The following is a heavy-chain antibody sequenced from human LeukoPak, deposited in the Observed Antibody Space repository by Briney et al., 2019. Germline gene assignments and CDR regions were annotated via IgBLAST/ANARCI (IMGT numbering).Heavy chain of an antibody. V-gene: IGHV3-66*02. CDR3: ARAQSPYAYYYYYYMDV. CDR2: IFSDGRT. CDR1: GFTVSSIY. J-gene: IGHJ6*03. Sequence: GKSLRLSCAVSGFTVSSIYLSWVRQAPGRGLEWVPLIFSDGRTYYADSAKGRFTISRDNSKNTLYLQMNSLRAEDTAVYYCARAQSPYAYYYYYYMDVWGKGTTVTVSS.